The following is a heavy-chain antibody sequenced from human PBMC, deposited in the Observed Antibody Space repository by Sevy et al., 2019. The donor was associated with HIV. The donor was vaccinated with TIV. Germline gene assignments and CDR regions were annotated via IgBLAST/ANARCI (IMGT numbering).Heavy chain of an antibody. J-gene: IGHJ6*02. CDR1: GYTFTSYG. CDR2: ISAYNGNT. Sequence: ASVKVSCKASGYTFTSYGISWVRQAPGQGLEWMGWISAYNGNTNYTQKLQGRVTMTTDTSTSTAYMELRSLRSDDTAVHYDVSVWYGMDVWGQGTTVTVSS. V-gene: IGHV1-18*01. CDR3: VSVWYGMDV.